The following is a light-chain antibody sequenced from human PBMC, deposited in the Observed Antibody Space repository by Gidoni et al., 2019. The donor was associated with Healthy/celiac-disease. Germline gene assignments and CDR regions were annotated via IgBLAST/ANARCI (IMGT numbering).Light chain of an antibody. J-gene: IGKJ1*01. CDR2: GAS. V-gene: IGKV3-20*01. Sequence: EIVLTQSPGTLSLSPGERATLSCRASQSVSSSYLAWYQQKPGQAPRLLIYGASSRATVIPDRFSGSWSGTDFTLTISRLEPEDFAVYYCQQYGSSQWTFGQGTKVEIK. CDR3: QQYGSSQWT. CDR1: QSVSSSY.